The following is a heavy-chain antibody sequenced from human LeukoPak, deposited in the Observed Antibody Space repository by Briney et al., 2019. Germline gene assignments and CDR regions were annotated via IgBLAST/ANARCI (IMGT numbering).Heavy chain of an antibody. J-gene: IGHJ4*02. Sequence: GGSLRLSCVAAGFTFSSYWMSWVRQAPGKGREWVANIKQDGSEKYYVDSVKGRFTIARDNAKNSLYLQMNSLRGEDTAVYYCARVGSGWSLDYWGQGTLVTVSS. CDR2: IKQDGSEK. D-gene: IGHD6-19*01. CDR1: GFTFSSYW. V-gene: IGHV3-7*01. CDR3: ARVGSGWSLDY.